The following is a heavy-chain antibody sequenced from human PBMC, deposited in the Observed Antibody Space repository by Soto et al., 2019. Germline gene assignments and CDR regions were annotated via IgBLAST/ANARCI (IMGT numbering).Heavy chain of an antibody. V-gene: IGHV3-9*01. J-gene: IGHJ4*02. CDR3: AKDRGAYSSSSAGGLGGYFDY. Sequence: GGSLRLSCAASGFTFDDYAMHWVRQAPGKGLEWVSGISWNSGSIGYADSVKGRFTISRDNAKNSLYLQMNSLRAEDTALYYCAKDRGAYSSSSAGGLGGYFDYWGQGTLVTVSS. CDR1: GFTFDDYA. D-gene: IGHD6-6*01. CDR2: ISWNSGSI.